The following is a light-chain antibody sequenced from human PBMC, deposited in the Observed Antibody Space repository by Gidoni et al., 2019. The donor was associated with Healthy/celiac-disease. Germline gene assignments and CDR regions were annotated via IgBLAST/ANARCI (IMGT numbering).Light chain of an antibody. CDR1: SSDVGGYNY. CDR3: CSYAGSYTFYV. CDR2: DVS. V-gene: IGLV2-11*01. J-gene: IGLJ1*01. Sequence: QSALTQPRSVSGSPGQSVTISCTGTSSDVGGYNYVSWYQQHPGKAPKLMIYDVSTRPSGVPDRFSGSKSGNTASLTISGLQAEYEADYYCCSYAGSYTFYVFGTGTKVTVL.